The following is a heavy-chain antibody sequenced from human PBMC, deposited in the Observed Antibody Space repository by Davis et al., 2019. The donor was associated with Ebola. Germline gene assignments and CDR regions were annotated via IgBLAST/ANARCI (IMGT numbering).Heavy chain of an antibody. J-gene: IGHJ4*02. CDR3: ARGGDIVATHFDY. CDR1: GYSSASYW. Sequence: GGPLRLSCKGPGYSSASYWIRPVRPMPGKGLEWMGIIYPGDSDTRYSPSFQGQVTISADKSISTAYLQWSSLKASDTAMYYCARGGDIVATHFDYWGQGTLVTVSS. V-gene: IGHV5-51*01. CDR2: IYPGDSDT. D-gene: IGHD5-12*01.